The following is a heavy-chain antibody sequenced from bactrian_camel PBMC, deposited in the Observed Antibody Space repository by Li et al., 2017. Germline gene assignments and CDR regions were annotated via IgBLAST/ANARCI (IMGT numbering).Heavy chain of an antibody. D-gene: IGHD2*01. CDR2: IYLLGGHT. Sequence: HVQLVESGGGSVQAGGSLRLSCSASGNTLTSSCMAWFRQVPGKEREGVAAIYLLGGHTWYPDSADGRFTISQDNAGYSVYLQMTSLKPEDTAMYYCAANFGPYCSGPYLARRANFLGQGTQVTVS. CDR1: GNTLTSSC. J-gene: IGHJ4*01. V-gene: IGHV3S6*01.